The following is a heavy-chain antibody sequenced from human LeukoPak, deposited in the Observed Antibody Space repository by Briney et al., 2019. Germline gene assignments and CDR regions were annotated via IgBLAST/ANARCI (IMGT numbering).Heavy chain of an antibody. Sequence: PSETLSLTCTVSGVSISSYYWSWIRQPAGKGLEWIGRIYTSGSINYNPSLKSRVTMSVDTSKNQFSLKLSSVTAADTAVYYCARGTSYWYSSGPYYFDYWGQGTLVTVSS. CDR3: ARGTSYWYSSGPYYFDY. CDR1: GVSISSYY. V-gene: IGHV4-4*07. CDR2: IYTSGSI. J-gene: IGHJ4*02. D-gene: IGHD6-19*01.